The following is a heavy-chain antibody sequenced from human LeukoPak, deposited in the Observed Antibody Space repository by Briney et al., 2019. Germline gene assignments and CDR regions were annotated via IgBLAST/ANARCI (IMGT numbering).Heavy chain of an antibody. V-gene: IGHV4-34*01. J-gene: IGHJ5*02. CDR1: GGSFSGYY. D-gene: IGHD5-12*01. Sequence: SETLSLTCAVYGGSFSGYYWSWLRQPPGKGLEWIGEINHSGSTNYNPSLKSRVTISVDTSKNQFSLKLSSVTAADTAVYYCARERGYSSYDVGAGINWFDPWGQGTLVTVSS. CDR2: INHSGST. CDR3: ARERGYSSYDVGAGINWFDP.